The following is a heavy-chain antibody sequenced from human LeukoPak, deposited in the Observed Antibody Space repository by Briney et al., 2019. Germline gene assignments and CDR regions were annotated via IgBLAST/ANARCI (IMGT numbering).Heavy chain of an antibody. CDR2: IYHSGST. Sequence: PLGTLSLTCAVSGAPISSNNWWWSWVRQPPGKGLEWIGEIYHSGSTNYNPSLRSRVTISVDTSKNQFSLKLSSVTAADTAVYYCARHIDRGGWFDPWGQGTLVTVSS. CDR3: ARHIDRGGWFDP. V-gene: IGHV4-4*02. CDR1: GAPISSNNW. J-gene: IGHJ5*02. D-gene: IGHD2-21*01.